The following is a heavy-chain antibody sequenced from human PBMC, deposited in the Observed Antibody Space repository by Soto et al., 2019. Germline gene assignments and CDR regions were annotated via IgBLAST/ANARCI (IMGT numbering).Heavy chain of an antibody. D-gene: IGHD6-6*01. CDR2: ISAYNGNT. J-gene: IGHJ4*02. Sequence: GALVKVSCKASGYTFTSYGISWVRQAPGQGLEWMGWISAYNGNTNYAQKLQGRATMTTDTSTSTAYMELRSLRSDDTAVYYCARDQRIAARHPPVGYWGQGTLVTVSS. V-gene: IGHV1-18*01. CDR1: GYTFTSYG. CDR3: ARDQRIAARHPPVGY.